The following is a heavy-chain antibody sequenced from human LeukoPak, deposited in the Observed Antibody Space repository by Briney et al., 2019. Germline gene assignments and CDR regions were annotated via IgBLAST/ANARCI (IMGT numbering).Heavy chain of an antibody. CDR3: ARVRRFSFYYYYGMDV. D-gene: IGHD3-3*01. CDR2: FNHGGKT. CDR1: GGSFSGYY. V-gene: IGHV4-34*01. J-gene: IGHJ6*02. Sequence: SETLSLTYVVYGGSFSGYYWSLLRLPPEKGLEWTGQFNHGGKTNYNPSLKSRVTISVDTSKSQFSLKLSSVTAADTAVYYCARVRRFSFYYYYGMDVWGQGTTVTVSS.